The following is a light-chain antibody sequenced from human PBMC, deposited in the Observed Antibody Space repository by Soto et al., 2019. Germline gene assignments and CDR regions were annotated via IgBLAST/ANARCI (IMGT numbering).Light chain of an antibody. Sequence: EIVLTQSPATLSLPPLDRETLXCRASQSVSSYLAWYQQKPGQAPRLLIYDASNRATGIPARFSGSGSGTDFTLTISSLEPEDFAVYYCQQRSNWPLTFGGGTKVDIK. CDR2: DAS. V-gene: IGKV3-11*01. CDR3: QQRSNWPLT. CDR1: QSVSSY. J-gene: IGKJ4*01.